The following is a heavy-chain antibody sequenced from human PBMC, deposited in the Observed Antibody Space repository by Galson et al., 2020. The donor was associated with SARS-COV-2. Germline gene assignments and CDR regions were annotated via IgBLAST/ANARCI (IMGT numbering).Heavy chain of an antibody. CDR2: VRVTGDS. J-gene: IGHJ6*02. D-gene: IGHD3-3*01. Sequence: GGSLRLSCAVSGFIFNTYDMHWVRHVAGKSLEWVSTVRVTGDSFYTDSVKGRFTVPRESAKNSFYLQMNNLRAGDTAVYYCARGAYYDFWSGYYSVDNYYGMDVWGQGTTVIVSS. CDR3: ARGAYYDFWSGYYSVDNYYGMDV. CDR1: GFIFNTYD. V-gene: IGHV3-13*01.